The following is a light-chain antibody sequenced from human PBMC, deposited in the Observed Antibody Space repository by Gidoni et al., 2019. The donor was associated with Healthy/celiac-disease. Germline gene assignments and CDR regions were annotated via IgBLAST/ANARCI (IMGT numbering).Light chain of an antibody. V-gene: IGLV1-40*01. CDR3: QSYDSSLSGSVV. CDR1: SSHIGAGYD. J-gene: IGLJ2*01. CDR2: GNS. Sequence: QSVRTQPPSLSGAPARTGTISCAGSSSHIGAGYDVHWYQQLPGTAPKPLIYGNSNRPSGVPDRFFGSKSGTSASLAITGLKAEDEADYYCQSYDSSLSGSVVFGGGTKLTVL.